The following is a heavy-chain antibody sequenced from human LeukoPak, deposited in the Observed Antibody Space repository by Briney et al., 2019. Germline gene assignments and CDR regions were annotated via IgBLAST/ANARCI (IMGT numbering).Heavy chain of an antibody. J-gene: IGHJ6*03. CDR2: IYYSGST. D-gene: IGHD6-19*01. CDR1: GGSISSSSYY. V-gene: IGHV4-39*01. Sequence: PSETLSLTCTVSGGSISSSSYYWGWIRQPPGKGLEGIVSIYYSGSTYYNPSLKSRVAISVDTSKNQFSLKLSSVAAADTAVYYCARYTRIAVAGFYYYYYMDVWGKGTTVTVSS. CDR3: ARYTRIAVAGFYYYYYMDV.